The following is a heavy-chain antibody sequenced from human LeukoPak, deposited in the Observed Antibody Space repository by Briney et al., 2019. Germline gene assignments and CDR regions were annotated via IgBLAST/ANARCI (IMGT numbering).Heavy chain of an antibody. D-gene: IGHD3-10*01. CDR2: IYYSGST. J-gene: IGHJ4*02. Sequence: SETLSLTCTVSGGSISSYYWSWIRQPPGKGLEWIGYIYYSGSTNYNPSLKSRVTISVDTSKNQFSLKLSSVTAADTAVYYCARQYYYGSGSSYYFDYWGQGTLVTVSS. V-gene: IGHV4-59*01. CDR3: ARQYYYGSGSSYYFDY. CDR1: GGSISSYY.